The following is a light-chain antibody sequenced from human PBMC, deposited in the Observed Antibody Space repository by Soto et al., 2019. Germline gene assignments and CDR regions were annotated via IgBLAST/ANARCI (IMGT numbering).Light chain of an antibody. Sequence: EIVLTQSPGTLSLSPGERATLSCRASQSVNNNFLAWYQQKPGQAPRFLIYDASSRATGIPDRFSGSGSGTDFTLTISRLEPEDFAVYSCQQYVTSPLTFGGGTKVEIK. CDR2: DAS. CDR3: QQYVTSPLT. CDR1: QSVNNNF. J-gene: IGKJ4*01. V-gene: IGKV3-20*01.